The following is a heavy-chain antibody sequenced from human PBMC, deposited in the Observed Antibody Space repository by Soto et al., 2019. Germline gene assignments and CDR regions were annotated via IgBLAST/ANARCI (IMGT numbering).Heavy chain of an antibody. CDR3: ARDPAYSSSPGVDAFDI. J-gene: IGHJ3*02. V-gene: IGHV4-4*02. CDR2: IYHSGST. Sequence: PSETLSLTCAVSGGSISSSNWWSWVRQPPGQGLEWIGQIYHSGSTNYNPSLKSRVTISVDKSKNHFSLELSSVTAADTAVYYCARDPAYSSSPGVDAFDIWGQGTMVTV. D-gene: IGHD3-16*01. CDR1: GGSISSSNW.